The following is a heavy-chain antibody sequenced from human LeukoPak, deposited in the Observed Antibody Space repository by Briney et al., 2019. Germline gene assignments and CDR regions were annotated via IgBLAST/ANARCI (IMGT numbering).Heavy chain of an antibody. CDR2: STHSGST. D-gene: IGHD2-2*01. V-gene: IGHV4-34*01. J-gene: IGHJ4*02. CDR1: GGSFSSHY. CDR3: ARGRTGAAALDF. Sequence: SETLSLTCAVYGGSFSSHYWTWIRQPPGKGLEWIGESTHSGSTNYNPSLKSRVSISVDTSKNQFSLKLTSVTAADTAVYHCARGRTGAAALDFWGPGTLVTVSS.